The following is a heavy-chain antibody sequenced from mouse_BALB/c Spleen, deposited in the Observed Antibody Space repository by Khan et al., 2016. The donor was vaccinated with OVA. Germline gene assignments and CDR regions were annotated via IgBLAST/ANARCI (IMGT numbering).Heavy chain of an antibody. J-gene: IGHJ2*01. CDR2: IWAGGST. Sequence: QVQLKESGPGLVAPSQSLSITCTAYGYSLTRYGVHWVRQPPGKGLEWLGLIWAGGSTNYNRALMSRLSISTDNSKSLVFLIMNSLQTDDTALYYCAKSRYLARYWGQGTTLTVSS. CDR1: GYSLTRYG. CDR3: AKSRYLARY. V-gene: IGHV2-9*02. D-gene: IGHD2-14*01.